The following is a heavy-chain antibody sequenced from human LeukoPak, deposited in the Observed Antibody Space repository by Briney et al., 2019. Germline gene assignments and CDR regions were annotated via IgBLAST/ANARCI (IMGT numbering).Heavy chain of an antibody. J-gene: IGHJ4*02. Sequence: GGSLRLSCAASGFTFSDYYMSWIRQAPGKGLEWVSAISGSGGSTYYADSVKGRFTISRDNSKNTLYLQMNSLRAEDTAVYYCAKGVGYCSSTSCYMIDYWGQGTLVTVSS. CDR3: AKGVGYCSSTSCYMIDY. CDR2: ISGSGGST. V-gene: IGHV3-23*01. CDR1: GFTFSDYY. D-gene: IGHD2-2*02.